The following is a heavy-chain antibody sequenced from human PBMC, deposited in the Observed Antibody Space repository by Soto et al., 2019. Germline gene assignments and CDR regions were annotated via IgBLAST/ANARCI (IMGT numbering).Heavy chain of an antibody. CDR1: GGSISSNY. D-gene: IGHD6-13*01. Sequence: ETLSLTFTAPGGSISSNYWTWIRQLQGKGLEWIGCVYNSGSINYTPSLKSGVTISEDTTTSKLSLNVNTMTAANTAVYFSVRYRREAVAGYTLDNWGQGTLVTVSS. V-gene: IGHV4-59*01. J-gene: IGHJ4*02. CDR2: VYNSGSI. CDR3: VRYRREAVAGYTLDN.